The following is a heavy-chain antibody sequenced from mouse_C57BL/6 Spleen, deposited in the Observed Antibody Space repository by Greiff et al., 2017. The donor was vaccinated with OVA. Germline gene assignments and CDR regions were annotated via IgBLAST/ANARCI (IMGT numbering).Heavy chain of an antibody. D-gene: IGHD1-1*01. CDR1: GFTFTDYY. CDR2: IRNKANGYTT. CDR3: ARSPCDYYGSSYDAMDY. J-gene: IGHJ4*01. Sequence: EVNLVESGGGLVQPGGSLSLSCAASGFTFTDYYMSWVRQPPGKELEWLGFIRNKANGYTTEYSASVKGRFTISRDNSQSILYLQMNALRAEDSATYYCARSPCDYYGSSYDAMDYWGQGTSVTVSS. V-gene: IGHV7-3*01.